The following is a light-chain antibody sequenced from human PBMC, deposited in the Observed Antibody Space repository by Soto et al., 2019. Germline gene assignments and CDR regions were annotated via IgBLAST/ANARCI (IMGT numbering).Light chain of an antibody. Sequence: EIVLTQSPATLSLSPGERSTLSCRASQSVSSYLAWYQQKPVQAPRLLIYGVSTRATGVPARFSGSGSGTDFTLTISSLQPEDFAVYYCHQYDNWWTFGQGTTVDIK. CDR2: GVS. CDR3: HQYDNWWT. V-gene: IGKV3-15*01. CDR1: QSVSSY. J-gene: IGKJ1*01.